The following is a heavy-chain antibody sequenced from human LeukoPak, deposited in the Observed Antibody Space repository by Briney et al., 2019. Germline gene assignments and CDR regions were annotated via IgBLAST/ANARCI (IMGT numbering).Heavy chain of an antibody. V-gene: IGHV4-39*01. J-gene: IGHJ4*02. CDR3: ARGGYSYGPYFDY. CDR1: GFTFSSYW. D-gene: IGHD5-18*01. Sequence: GSLRLSCAASGFTFSSYWMSWIRQPPGKGLEWIGSIYYSGSIYYNPSLKSRVTISVNTSKNQFSLKLSSVTAADTAVYYCARGGYSYGPYFDYWGQGTLVTVSS. CDR2: IYYSGSI.